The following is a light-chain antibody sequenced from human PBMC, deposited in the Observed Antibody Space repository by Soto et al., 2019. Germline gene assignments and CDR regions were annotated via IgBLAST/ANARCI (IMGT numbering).Light chain of an antibody. J-gene: IGLJ2*01. CDR3: CSYAGSLVV. V-gene: IGLV2-23*01. CDR2: EGS. CDR1: SSDVGSYNL. Sequence: QSALTQPASVSGSPGQSITISCTGTSSDVGSYNLVSWYQQHPGKAPKLMIYEGSKRPSGVSNRFSGSKSGNTASLTISGLQAEVEADYYCCSYAGSLVVFGGGPMLTVL.